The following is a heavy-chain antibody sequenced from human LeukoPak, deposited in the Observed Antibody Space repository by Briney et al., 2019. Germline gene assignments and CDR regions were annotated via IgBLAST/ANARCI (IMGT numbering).Heavy chain of an antibody. J-gene: IGHJ4*02. D-gene: IGHD2-15*01. CDR3: ARHALCSGGSCYDSYYFDH. V-gene: IGHV4-4*09. CDR1: GGSISSYY. Sequence: SETLSLTCTVSGGSISSYYWSWIRQPPGKGLEWIGYIYTSGSTNYNPSLKSRVTISVDTSKNQFSLKLSSVTAADTAVYYCARHALCSGGSCYDSYYFDHWGQGTLVTVSS. CDR2: IYTSGST.